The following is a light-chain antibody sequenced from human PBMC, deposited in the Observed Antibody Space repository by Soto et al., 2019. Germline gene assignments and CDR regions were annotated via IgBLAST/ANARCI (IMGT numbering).Light chain of an antibody. CDR3: QQRSSWPIT. CDR2: DAS. CDR1: QSVSSN. V-gene: IGKV3-11*01. Sequence: EIVMTQSPATLSVSPGERATFSCRASQSVSSNLAWYLQRPGQAPRLLIFDASKRAAGVPARFSGSGSGTDFTLTISILEPEDFAVYYCQQRSSWPITFGQGTRLEI. J-gene: IGKJ5*01.